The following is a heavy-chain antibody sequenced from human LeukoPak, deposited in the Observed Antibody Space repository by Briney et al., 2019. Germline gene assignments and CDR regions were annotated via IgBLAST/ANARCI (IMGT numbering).Heavy chain of an antibody. Sequence: GGSLRLSCAASGFTFSSYAMSWVRQAPGKGLEWVSGITGTSDSTYYADFVKGRFSIFRDNPKNTLSLQMHSLRAEDTAVYFCARDYVYAFDYWGQGTLVTVSS. J-gene: IGHJ4*02. CDR1: GFTFSSYA. CDR3: ARDYVYAFDY. CDR2: ITGTSDST. D-gene: IGHD2/OR15-2a*01. V-gene: IGHV3-23*01.